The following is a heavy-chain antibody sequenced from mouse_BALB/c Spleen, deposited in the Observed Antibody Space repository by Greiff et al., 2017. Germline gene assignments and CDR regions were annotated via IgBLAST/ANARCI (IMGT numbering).Heavy chain of an antibody. D-gene: IGHD1-1*01. CDR1: GYSITSDYA. CDR3: ARGRKYYYGSSYYFDY. V-gene: IGHV3-2*02. J-gene: IGHJ2*01. CDR2: ISYSGST. Sequence: EVKLVESGPGLVKPSQSLSLTCTVTGYSITSDYAWNWIRQFPGNKLEWMGYISYSGSTSYNPSLKSRISITRDTSKNQFFLQLNSVTTEDTATYYCARGRKYYYGSSYYFDYWGQGTTLTVSS.